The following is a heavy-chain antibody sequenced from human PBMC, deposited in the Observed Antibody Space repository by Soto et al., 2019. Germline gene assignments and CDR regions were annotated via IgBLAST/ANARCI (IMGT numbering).Heavy chain of an antibody. CDR3: ARDLAGDEGYGMDV. CDR1: GFTLRRYD. D-gene: IGHD4-17*01. V-gene: IGHV3-13*01. J-gene: IGHJ6*02. Sequence: GGSLRLSCAGSGFTLRRYDMYWVRQATGKGLEWVSRIGTAGDTYYPDSVRGRFTLSRENAKNSLYLQMNSLRAEDTAVYYCARDLAGDEGYGMDVWGQGTTVTVSS. CDR2: IGTAGDT.